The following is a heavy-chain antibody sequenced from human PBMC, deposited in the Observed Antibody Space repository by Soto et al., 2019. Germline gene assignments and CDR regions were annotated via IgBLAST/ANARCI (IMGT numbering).Heavy chain of an antibody. CDR1: GYTFTSYA. CDR2: INAGNGNT. D-gene: IGHD5-18*01. CDR3: ARDKVDTALADY. Sequence: QVQLVQSGAEVKKPGASVKVSCKASGYTFTSYAMHWMRQAPGQRLEWMGWINAGNGNTKYSQKFQGRVTITRDTSASSAYMELSNLRSEDTAVYYCARDKVDTALADYWGQGTLVTVSS. J-gene: IGHJ4*02. V-gene: IGHV1-3*01.